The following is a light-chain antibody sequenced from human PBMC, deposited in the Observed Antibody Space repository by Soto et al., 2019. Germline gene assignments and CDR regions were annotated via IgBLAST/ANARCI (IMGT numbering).Light chain of an antibody. CDR2: LGF. J-gene: IGKJ3*01. CDR3: MQALETPLT. Sequence: DIVMTQSPLSLPVTPGEPASISCRSSQTLRSGGNNYLDWYLQKPGQSPQVLIYLGFDRASGVPVRFSGSGSGTDFTLTISRVEAEDVGVYFCMQALETPLTFGPGTKVDIK. CDR1: QTLRSGGNNY. V-gene: IGKV2-28*01.